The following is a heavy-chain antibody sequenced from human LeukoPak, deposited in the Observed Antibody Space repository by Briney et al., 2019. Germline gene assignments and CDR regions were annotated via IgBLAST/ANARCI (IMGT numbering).Heavy chain of an antibody. CDR2: IYPSGNI. D-gene: IGHD2-21*02. Sequence: PGGSLRLSCAASGFTFSRYAMTWVRQAPGKGLEWVSLIYPSGNIYYADSVKGRFTISRDNAKNTLYLQMNSLRAEDTAVYYCARVAYCGGDCYTPTGDYWGQGTLVTVSS. CDR1: GFTFSRYA. CDR3: ARVAYCGGDCYTPTGDY. V-gene: IGHV3-23*05. J-gene: IGHJ4*02.